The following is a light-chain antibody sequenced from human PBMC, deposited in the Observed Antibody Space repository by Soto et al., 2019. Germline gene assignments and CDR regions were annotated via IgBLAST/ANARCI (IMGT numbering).Light chain of an antibody. CDR2: EAS. Sequence: EILMTQSPGTLSLSPGERATLSCRASQSVSSDYLAWYQQKPGQPPRLLIYEASTRAIGIPDRFSGSGSGTEFTLTISRLEPEDFAVYFCQHFGNSPLWTFGQGTKVDIK. CDR3: QHFGNSPLWT. J-gene: IGKJ1*01. CDR1: QSVSSDY. V-gene: IGKV3-20*01.